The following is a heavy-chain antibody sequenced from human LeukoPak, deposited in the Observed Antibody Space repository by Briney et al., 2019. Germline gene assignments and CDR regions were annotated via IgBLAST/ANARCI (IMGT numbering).Heavy chain of an antibody. V-gene: IGHV4-34*01. CDR3: WRGRALEYCSSTSCYTDGANWFDP. J-gene: IGHJ5*02. CDR2: INHSGST. CDR1: GGSFSGYY. D-gene: IGHD2-2*02. Sequence: PSETLSLTCAVYGGSFSGYYWSWIRQPPGKGLEWIGEINHSGSTNYNPSLKSRVTIFVDTSKNQFSLKLSSVTAADTALYYFWRGRALEYCSSTSCYTDGANWFDPWGQGTLVTVSS.